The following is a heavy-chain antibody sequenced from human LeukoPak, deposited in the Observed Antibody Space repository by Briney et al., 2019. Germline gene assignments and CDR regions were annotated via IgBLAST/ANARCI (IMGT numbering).Heavy chain of an antibody. V-gene: IGHV3-9*01. CDR1: GFTFDDYA. CDR3: VRDFRSADY. CDR2: ISWNSGSI. J-gene: IGHJ4*02. Sequence: GRSLRLSCAASGFTFDDYAMHWVRQAPGKGLEWVSGISWNSGSIGYADSVKGRFTISRDDAKNMMFLQMNSLRADDTAVYYCVRDFRSADYWGQGILVTVSS.